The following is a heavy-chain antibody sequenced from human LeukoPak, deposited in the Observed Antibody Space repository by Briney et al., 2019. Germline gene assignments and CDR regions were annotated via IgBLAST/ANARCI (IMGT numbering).Heavy chain of an antibody. CDR1: GGSISSSSYY. Sequence: PSGTLSLTCTVSGGSISSSSYYWGWIRQPPGKGLEWIGSIYYSGSTYYNPSLKSRVTISVDTSKNQYSLKLSSVTAADTAVYYCARVHGSGSLGWGQGTLVTVSS. V-gene: IGHV4-39*01. J-gene: IGHJ4*02. CDR3: ARVHGSGSLG. D-gene: IGHD3-10*01. CDR2: IYYSGST.